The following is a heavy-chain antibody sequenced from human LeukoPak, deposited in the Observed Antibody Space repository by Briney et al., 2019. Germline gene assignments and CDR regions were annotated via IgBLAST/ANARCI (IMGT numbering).Heavy chain of an antibody. CDR3: ARGAEKILSFGEYPSDAFDI. V-gene: IGHV3-30*03. CDR2: ISFDGRKK. D-gene: IGHD3-10*01. CDR1: GFNFNNYV. Sequence: GGSLRLSCAASGFNFNNYVMHWVRQAPGKGLEWVTEISFDGRKKTYVDSVKGRFTISRDSPKNTVYLQMDSLRAEDTAVYYCARGAEKILSFGEYPSDAFDIWGQGAMVSVTS. J-gene: IGHJ3*02.